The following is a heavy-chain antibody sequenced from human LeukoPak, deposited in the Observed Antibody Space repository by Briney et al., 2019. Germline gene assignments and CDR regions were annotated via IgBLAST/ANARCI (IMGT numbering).Heavy chain of an antibody. J-gene: IGHJ4*02. D-gene: IGHD3-22*01. CDR1: GFTFSTYG. Sequence: GGPLRLSCAASGFTFSTYGMHWVRQAPGKGLEWVAFIRPERNNKYYGDSVKGRFTISRDNSKNTLYVQMDSLRAEDTAVYYCAKDSFHYYDSSGYGYFDYWGQGTLVTVSS. CDR3: AKDSFHYYDSSGYGYFDY. V-gene: IGHV3-30*02. CDR2: IRPERNNK.